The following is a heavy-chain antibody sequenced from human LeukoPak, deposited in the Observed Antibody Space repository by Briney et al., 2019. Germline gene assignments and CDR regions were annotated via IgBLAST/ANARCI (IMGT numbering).Heavy chain of an antibody. J-gene: IGHJ5*02. CDR1: GGSISSSSYY. CDR2: IYYSGST. Sequence: SETLSLTCTVSGGSISSSSYYWGWIRQPPGKGLEWIGSIYYSGSTYYNPSLKSRVTISVDTSKNQFSLKLSSVTAADTAVYYCAREARRRNWFDPWGQGTLVTVSS. D-gene: IGHD6-25*01. CDR3: AREARRRNWFDP. V-gene: IGHV4-39*02.